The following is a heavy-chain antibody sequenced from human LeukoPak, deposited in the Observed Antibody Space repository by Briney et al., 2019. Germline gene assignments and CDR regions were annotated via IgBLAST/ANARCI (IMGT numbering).Heavy chain of an antibody. J-gene: IGHJ3*02. D-gene: IGHD3-10*01. CDR3: ATRGITYYYGSGSPMGGAFDI. Sequence: ASETLSLTCTVSGGPISSGGYYWSWIRQHPGKGLEWIGYIYYSGSTYYNPSLKSRVTISVDTSKNQFSLKLSSVTAADTAVYYCATRGITYYYGSGSPMGGAFDIWGQGTMVTVSS. V-gene: IGHV4-31*03. CDR1: GGPISSGGYY. CDR2: IYYSGST.